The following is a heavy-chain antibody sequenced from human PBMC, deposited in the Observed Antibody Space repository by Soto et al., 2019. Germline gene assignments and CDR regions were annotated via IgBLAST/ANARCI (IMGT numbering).Heavy chain of an antibody. Sequence: QVQLVQSGAEVKKPVASVTVSCKASGYTFTSYDINWVRQATGQGREWMGWMNPNSGNTGYAQKFQGRVTMTRNTSISTAYMELSSLRSEDTAVYYCARGSRKIGRNDAFDIWGQGTMVTVSS. V-gene: IGHV1-8*01. CDR2: MNPNSGNT. J-gene: IGHJ3*02. CDR1: GYTFTSYD. CDR3: ARGSRKIGRNDAFDI.